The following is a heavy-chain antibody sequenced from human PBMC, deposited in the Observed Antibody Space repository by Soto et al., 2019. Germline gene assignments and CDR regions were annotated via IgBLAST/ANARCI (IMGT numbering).Heavy chain of an antibody. J-gene: IGHJ6*02. Sequence: QVQLVQSGAEVKKPGASVKVSCKASGYTFTSYGITWVRQAPGQGLEWMGWISAYNGNANYGQKLQGRVTMTTDTSTSTAYMELRNMRSDDTAVYYCARGRTYNPGVGYSYYGMDVWGQGTTVTVSS. CDR3: ARGRTYNPGVGYSYYGMDV. CDR2: ISAYNGNA. V-gene: IGHV1-18*01. D-gene: IGHD1-20*01. CDR1: GYTFTSYG.